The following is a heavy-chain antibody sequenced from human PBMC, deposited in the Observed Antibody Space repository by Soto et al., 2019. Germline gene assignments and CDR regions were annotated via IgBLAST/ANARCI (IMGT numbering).Heavy chain of an antibody. CDR2: IIPVFNTT. CDR1: GGTFIFYG. V-gene: IGHV1-69*01. D-gene: IGHD3-10*01. CDR3: ARRETPVITYFHF. Sequence: QVQLVQSGAVVKKPGSSVKVSCRASGGTFIFYGISWVRQAPGQGLEWIGGIIPVFNTTHYAQNFKGTVTITADESTTTAYLELSCLRSEATAIYYCARRETPVITYFHFWGQGTAVSVSS. J-gene: IGHJ4*02.